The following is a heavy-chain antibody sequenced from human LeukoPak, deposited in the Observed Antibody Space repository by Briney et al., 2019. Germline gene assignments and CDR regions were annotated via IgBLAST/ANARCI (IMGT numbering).Heavy chain of an antibody. Sequence: SETLSLTCTVSGGSISSSSYYWGWIRQPPGKGLEWIGSIYYSGSTYYNPSLKSRVTISVDRSKNQFSLKLSSVTAADTAVYYCARWDCSSTSCISAFDYWGQGTLVTVSS. CDR3: ARWDCSSTSCISAFDY. CDR1: GGSISSSSYY. J-gene: IGHJ4*02. CDR2: IYYSGST. D-gene: IGHD2-2*01. V-gene: IGHV4-39*07.